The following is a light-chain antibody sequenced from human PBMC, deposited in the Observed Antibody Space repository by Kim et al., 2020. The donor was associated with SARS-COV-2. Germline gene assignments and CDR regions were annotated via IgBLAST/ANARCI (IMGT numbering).Light chain of an antibody. CDR3: QQRSDWPPGVT. J-gene: IGKJ4*01. CDR1: QSVGSN. V-gene: IGKV3-11*01. CDR2: DAS. Sequence: PGEGAARSCRASQSVGSNLAWYQQKPGQAPRLLIYDASNRAAGIPARFSGSGSGTDFTLTITSLEPEDFAVYYCQQRSDWPPGVTFGGGTKVDIK.